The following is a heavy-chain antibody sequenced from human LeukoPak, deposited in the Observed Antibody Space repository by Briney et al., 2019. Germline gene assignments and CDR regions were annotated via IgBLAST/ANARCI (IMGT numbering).Heavy chain of an antibody. CDR2: INPSGGST. CDR1: GYTFTSYY. J-gene: IGHJ6*03. D-gene: IGHD2-2*01. Sequence: ASVKVSCKASGYTFTSYYMHWVRQAPGQGLEWMGIINPSGGSTSYAQKFQGRVTMTRDTSTSTVYMELSSLRSEDTAVYYCARGLGYCSSTSCYGPGYYYYYMDVWGKGTTVTVSS. CDR3: ARGLGYCSSTSCYGPGYYYYYMDV. V-gene: IGHV1-46*01.